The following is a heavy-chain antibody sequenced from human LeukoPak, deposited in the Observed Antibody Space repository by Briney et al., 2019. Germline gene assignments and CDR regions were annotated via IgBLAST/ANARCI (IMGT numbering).Heavy chain of an antibody. CDR1: GGSISNYY. V-gene: IGHV4-59*01. D-gene: IGHD3-10*01. J-gene: IGHJ4*02. Sequence: SETLSLTCTVSGGSISNYYWSWIRQPPGKGLEWIGYIYYSGSTNYNPSLKSRVTISVGTSKNQFSLKLSSVTAADTAVYYCARDRVSGGLDYWGQGTLVTVSS. CDR2: IYYSGST. CDR3: ARDRVSGGLDY.